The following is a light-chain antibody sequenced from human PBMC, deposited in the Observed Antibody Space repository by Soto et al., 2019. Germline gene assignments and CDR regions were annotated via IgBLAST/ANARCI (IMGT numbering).Light chain of an antibody. CDR3: SSYAGNNNPYV. Sequence: QSVLTQPASVSGSPGQSITISCTGTSSDVGGYNSVSWYQKNPGKAPKLMIYAVTNRPSGVPDRFSASKSGNTASLTVSGLQAEDEADYYCSSYAGNNNPYVFGTGTKVTVL. V-gene: IGLV2-8*01. J-gene: IGLJ1*01. CDR2: AVT. CDR1: SSDVGGYNS.